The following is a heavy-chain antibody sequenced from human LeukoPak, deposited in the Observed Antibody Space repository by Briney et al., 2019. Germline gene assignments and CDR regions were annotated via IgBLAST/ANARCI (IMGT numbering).Heavy chain of an antibody. D-gene: IGHD6-19*01. Sequence: ASVKVSCKASGYTFTSYYMHWVRQAPGQGLEWMGIINPSGGSTSYAQKCQGRVTMTRDTSTSKVYMELSSLRSEDTAVYCCARDRRGVIAVAGTWGYFDYRGQGTMVTVSS. V-gene: IGHV1-46*01. CDR3: ARDRRGVIAVAGTWGYFDY. J-gene: IGHJ4*02. CDR1: GYTFTSYY. CDR2: INPSGGST.